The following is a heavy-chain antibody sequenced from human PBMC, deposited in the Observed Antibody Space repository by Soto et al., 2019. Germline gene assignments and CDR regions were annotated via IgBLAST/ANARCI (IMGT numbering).Heavy chain of an antibody. J-gene: IGHJ4*02. CDR3: ARVVYGDHISYFDS. CDR2: IYYSGST. D-gene: IGHD4-17*01. CDR1: GGSISSSSYY. Sequence: PSETLSLTCTVSGGSISSSSYYWGWIRQPPGKGLEWIGSIYYSGSTYYNPSLNSRVTVSVDTSKNQFFLELSSVTAADTAVYYCARVVYGDHISYFDSWGQGTLVTVSS. V-gene: IGHV4-39*07.